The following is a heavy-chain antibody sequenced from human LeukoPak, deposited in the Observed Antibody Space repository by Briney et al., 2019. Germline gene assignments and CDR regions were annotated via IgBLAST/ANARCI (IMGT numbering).Heavy chain of an antibody. J-gene: IGHJ4*02. CDR1: GFTFSSYS. Sequence: GGSLRLSCAASGFTFSSYSMNWVRQAPGKGLEWVSSISSSSSYIYYADSVKGRFTISRDNAKNSLYLQMNSLRAEDTAVYYCARDLLGWELHYFDYWGQGTLVTVSS. CDR2: ISSSSSYI. D-gene: IGHD1-26*01. CDR3: ARDLLGWELHYFDY. V-gene: IGHV3-21*01.